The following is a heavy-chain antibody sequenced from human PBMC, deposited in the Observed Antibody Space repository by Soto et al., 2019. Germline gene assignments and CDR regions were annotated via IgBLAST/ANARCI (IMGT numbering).Heavy chain of an antibody. CDR2: INAGNGNT. J-gene: IGHJ2*01. CDR1: GYTFTSYA. Sequence: QVQLVQSGAEVKKPGASVKVSCKASGYTFTSYAMHWVRQAPGQRLEWMGWINAGNGNTKYSQKFQGRVTITRDTSARTAYMELSSRRSEDTAVYYCAREGSDYVWGSYRYGYFDLWGRGTLVTVSS. CDR3: AREGSDYVWGSYRYGYFDL. D-gene: IGHD3-16*02. V-gene: IGHV1-3*01.